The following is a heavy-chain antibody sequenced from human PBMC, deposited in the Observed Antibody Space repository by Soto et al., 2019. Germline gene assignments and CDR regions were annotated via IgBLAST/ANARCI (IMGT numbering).Heavy chain of an antibody. CDR3: AKVPYYDSSGYYRRKDYFDD. Sequence: EVQLLESGGGLVQPGGSLRLSCAASGFTFSSYAMHWVRQAPGKGLEWVSAISGSGGSTSYADSVKGRFTISRDNSKNTLYLQMNSLRAEDTAVYYCAKVPYYDSSGYYRRKDYFDDWGQGPLVTVSS. V-gene: IGHV3-23*01. CDR1: GFTFSSYA. J-gene: IGHJ4*02. CDR2: ISGSGGST. D-gene: IGHD3-22*01.